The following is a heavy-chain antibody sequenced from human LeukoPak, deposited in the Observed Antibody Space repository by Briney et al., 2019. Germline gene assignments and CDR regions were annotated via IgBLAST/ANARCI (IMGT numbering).Heavy chain of an antibody. D-gene: IGHD3-10*01. V-gene: IGHV1-2*04. J-gene: IGHJ4*02. CDR1: GYTFTGYY. CDR2: INPNSGGT. Sequence: VKVSCKASGYTFTGYYMHWVRQAPGQGLEWMGWINPNSGGTNYAQKFQGWVTMTRDTSISTAYMELSRLRSDDTAVYYCARDRQYYYGSGSYYFDYWGQGTLVTVSS. CDR3: ARDRQYYYGSGSYYFDY.